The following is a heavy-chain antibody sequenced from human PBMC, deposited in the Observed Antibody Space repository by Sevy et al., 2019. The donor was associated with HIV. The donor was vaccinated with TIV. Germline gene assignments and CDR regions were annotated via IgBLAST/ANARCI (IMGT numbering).Heavy chain of an antibody. CDR2: INPSGGST. CDR3: ARAHWGTIVDTAMVTVLGAFDI. D-gene: IGHD5-18*01. J-gene: IGHJ3*02. CDR1: GYTFTSYY. Sequence: ASVKVSCKASGYTFTSYYMHWVRQAPGQGLEWMGIINPSGGSTSYAQKFQGRVTMTRETSTSTVYMELSSLRSEDTAVYYCARAHWGTIVDTAMVTVLGAFDIWGQGTMVTVSS. V-gene: IGHV1-46*01.